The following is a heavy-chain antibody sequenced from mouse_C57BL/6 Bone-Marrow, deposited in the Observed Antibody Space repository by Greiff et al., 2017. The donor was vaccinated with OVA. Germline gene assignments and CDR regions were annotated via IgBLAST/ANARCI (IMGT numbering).Heavy chain of an antibody. CDR1: GFTFTDYY. J-gene: IGHJ2*01. Sequence: EVQLVESGGGLVQPGGSLSLSCAASGFTFTDYYMSWVRQPPGKALEWLGFIRNKANGYTTEYSASVKGRFTISRDNSQSILYLQMNALRAEDSATYYCARISLYGSSPDYWGQGTTLTVSS. CDR3: ARISLYGSSPDY. CDR2: IRNKANGYTT. V-gene: IGHV7-3*01. D-gene: IGHD1-1*01.